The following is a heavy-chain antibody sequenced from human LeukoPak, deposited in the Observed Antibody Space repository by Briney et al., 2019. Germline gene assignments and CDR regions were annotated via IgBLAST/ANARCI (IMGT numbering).Heavy chain of an antibody. V-gene: IGHV3-7*03. Sequence: GGSLRLSCAASGFTFSNYWMSWVRQAPGKGLEWVANINQGGSEKFYVDSVKGRFTISRDNAKNSLYLQMNSLRAEDTAVYYCAKARIGFLYYFDYWGQGTLVTVSS. J-gene: IGHJ4*02. CDR2: INQGGSEK. CDR3: AKARIGFLYYFDY. CDR1: GFTFSNYW. D-gene: IGHD2-15*01.